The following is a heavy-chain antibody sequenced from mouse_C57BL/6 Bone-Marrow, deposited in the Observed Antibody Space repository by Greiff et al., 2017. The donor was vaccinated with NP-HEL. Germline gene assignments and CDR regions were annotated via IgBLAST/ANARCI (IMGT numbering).Heavy chain of an antibody. CDR2: ISYDGSN. D-gene: IGHD1-1*01. Sequence: EVQLQQSGPGLVKPSQSLSLTCSVTGYSITSGYYWNWIRQFPGNKLEWMGYISYDGSNNYNPSLKNRTPITRDTSKNQFFLKVNSVTTEDTATYYCARAYYYGSSYGYYAMDYWGQGTSVTVSS. J-gene: IGHJ4*01. CDR1: GYSITSGYY. V-gene: IGHV3-6*01. CDR3: ARAYYYGSSYGYYAMDY.